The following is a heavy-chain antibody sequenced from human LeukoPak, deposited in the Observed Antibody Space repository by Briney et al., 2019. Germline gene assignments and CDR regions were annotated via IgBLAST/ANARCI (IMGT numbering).Heavy chain of an antibody. V-gene: IGHV1-2*02. D-gene: IGHD6-6*01. J-gene: IGHJ4*02. CDR3: ARSLSIAARPADY. CDR2: INPNSGGT. Sequence: GASLKVSCKASGYTFTGYYMHWVRQAPGQGLEWRGWINPNSGGTNYAQKFQGRVTMTRDTSISTAYMELSRLRSDDTAVYYCARSLSIAARPADYWGQGTLVTVSS. CDR1: GYTFTGYY.